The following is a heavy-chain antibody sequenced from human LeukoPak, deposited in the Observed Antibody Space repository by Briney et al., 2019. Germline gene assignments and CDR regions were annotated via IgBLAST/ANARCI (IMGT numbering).Heavy chain of an antibody. CDR1: GGSISTNGYY. Sequence: SETLSLTCTVSGGSISTNGYYWGWIRQPPGKGLEWVASIYFIGSTYYNPSLTSRVTISVDTSKNQFSLKLTSVTAADTAVYYCARTGWGIFNWFDPGGQGTLVTVSS. J-gene: IGHJ5*02. CDR3: ARTGWGIFNWFDP. CDR2: IYFIGST. D-gene: IGHD3-9*01. V-gene: IGHV4-39*07.